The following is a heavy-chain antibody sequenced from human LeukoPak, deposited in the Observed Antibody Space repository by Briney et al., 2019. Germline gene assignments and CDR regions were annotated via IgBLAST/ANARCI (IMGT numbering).Heavy chain of an antibody. CDR2: IIPIFDTA. J-gene: IGHJ5*02. CDR3: AGPPPPPTTMITPGSFNNWFDP. CDR1: GGTFSNYA. V-gene: IGHV1-69*01. D-gene: IGHD4-23*01. Sequence: ASVKVSCKASGGTFSNYAISWVRQAPGQGLEWMGGIIPIFDTANYAQKFQGRVTITADESTSTAYMELSSLRSKHTAVYYCAGPPPPPTTMITPGSFNNWFDPWGQRTLVTVSS.